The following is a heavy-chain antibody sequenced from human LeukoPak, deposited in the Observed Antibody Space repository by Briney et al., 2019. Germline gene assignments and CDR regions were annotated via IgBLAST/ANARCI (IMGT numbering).Heavy chain of an antibody. CDR1: GYTFTGYY. CDR3: ARDGGGPYYYDRSGYYSDY. D-gene: IGHD3-22*01. J-gene: IGHJ4*02. V-gene: IGHV1-2*06. CDR2: INPNSGGT. Sequence: ASVKVSCKASGYTFTGYYMHWVRQAPGQGLEWMGRINPNSGGTNYAQKFQGRVTMTRDTSISTAYMELSRLRSDDTAVYYCARDGGGPYYYDRSGYYSDYWGQGTLVTVSS.